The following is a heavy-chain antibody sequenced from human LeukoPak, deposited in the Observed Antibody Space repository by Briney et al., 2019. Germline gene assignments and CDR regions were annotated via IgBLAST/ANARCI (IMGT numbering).Heavy chain of an antibody. CDR2: IYTSGST. J-gene: IGHJ6*03. V-gene: IGHV4-4*07. CDR1: GGSISSYY. Sequence: SETLSLTCTVSGGSISSYYWSWIRQPAGKGLEWIGRIYTSGSTNYNPSLKSRVTMSVDTSKNQFSLKLSSVTAADTAVYYCAREVPAALYYYYYYYMDVWGKGTTVTVSS. CDR3: AREVPAALYYYYYYYMDV. D-gene: IGHD2-2*01.